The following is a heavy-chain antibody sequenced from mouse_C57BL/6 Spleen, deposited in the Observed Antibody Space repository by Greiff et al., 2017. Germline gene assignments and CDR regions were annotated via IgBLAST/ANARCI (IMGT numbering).Heavy chain of an antibody. D-gene: IGHD2-1*01. J-gene: IGHJ4*01. CDR3: ARGMVYYGNYYAMAS. CDR1: GFTFSDYG. CDR2: ISSGSSTI. Sequence: EVQLVESGGGLVKPGGSLKLSCAASGFTFSDYGMHWVRQAPEKGLEWVAYISSGSSTIYYADTVKGRFTISRDNAKNTLFLQMTSLRSEDTSMYYCARGMVYYGNYYAMASWCQGTSVTVSS. V-gene: IGHV5-17*01.